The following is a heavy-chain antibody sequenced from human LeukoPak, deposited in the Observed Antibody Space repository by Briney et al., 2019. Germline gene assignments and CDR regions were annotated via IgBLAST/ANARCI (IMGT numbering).Heavy chain of an antibody. J-gene: IGHJ6*03. V-gene: IGHV4-34*01. CDR1: GGSFSGYY. CDR3: ARDGGYSNPYYYYYYYMDV. CDR2: INHSGST. D-gene: IGHD4-11*01. Sequence: SETLSLTCAVYGGSFSGYYWSWIRQPPGKGLEWIGEINHSGSTNYNPSLKSRVTISVDTSKNQFSQKLSSVTAADTAVYYCARDGGYSNPYYYYYYYMDVWGKGTTVTVSS.